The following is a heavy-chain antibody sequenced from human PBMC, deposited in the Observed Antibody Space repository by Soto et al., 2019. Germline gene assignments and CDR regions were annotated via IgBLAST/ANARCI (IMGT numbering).Heavy chain of an antibody. CDR2: SWYDGKT. D-gene: IGHD2-8*01. J-gene: IGHJ6*02. CDR1: GISLTAHG. CDR3: ARVRNNNDKRLDV. Sequence: QEQLVESGGGMVHPGTSLRLSCVTSGISLTAHGMHWVRQAPGKGLEWVALSWYDGKTFYGDSVKGRFTISRDTSTGFLDMRSLRPDDTAVYFCARVRNNNDKRLDVWGQGTTVIVS. V-gene: IGHV3-33*01.